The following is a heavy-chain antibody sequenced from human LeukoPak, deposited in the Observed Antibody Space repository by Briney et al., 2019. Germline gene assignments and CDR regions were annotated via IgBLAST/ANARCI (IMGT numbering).Heavy chain of an antibody. D-gene: IGHD2/OR15-2a*01. J-gene: IGHJ4*02. CDR2: IYYSGST. Sequence: PSETLSLTCTVSGGSLSNYYWSSIRQPPGKGLEWIGYIYYSGSTSYYPSLESRVTISVDTSKTQFSLKLSSVTAADTAVYYCARHLRNSFFDYWGQGTLVTVSS. V-gene: IGHV4-59*08. CDR1: GGSLSNYY. CDR3: ARHLRNSFFDY.